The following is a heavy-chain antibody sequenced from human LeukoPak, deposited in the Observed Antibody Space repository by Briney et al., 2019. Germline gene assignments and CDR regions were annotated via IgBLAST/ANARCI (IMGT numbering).Heavy chain of an antibody. Sequence: SETLSPTCAVSGGSISDHYWSWIRQPPGKGLEWIGYAYYTGSTNYNPSLKSRVTISVDTSKNQFSLRLSSVTAADTAVYYCAREPIVGTPSAALDYWGQGTLVTVSS. CDR2: AYYTGST. CDR1: GGSISDHY. D-gene: IGHD1-26*01. CDR3: AREPIVGTPSAALDY. J-gene: IGHJ4*02. V-gene: IGHV4-59*11.